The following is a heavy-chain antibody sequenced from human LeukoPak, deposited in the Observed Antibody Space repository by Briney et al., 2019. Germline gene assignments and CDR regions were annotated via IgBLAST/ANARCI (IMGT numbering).Heavy chain of an antibody. Sequence: PGGSLRLSCAASGFTFSGYWMNWVRQAPGKGLEWVANIKKEGSEKYYVDSVKGGFTISRDNAKNSLYLQMNSLRADDTAVYYCATDYYDSSGYYTGTYWGQGTLVTVSS. J-gene: IGHJ4*02. V-gene: IGHV3-7*03. CDR3: ATDYYDSSGYYTGTY. CDR1: GFTFSGYW. CDR2: IKKEGSEK. D-gene: IGHD3-22*01.